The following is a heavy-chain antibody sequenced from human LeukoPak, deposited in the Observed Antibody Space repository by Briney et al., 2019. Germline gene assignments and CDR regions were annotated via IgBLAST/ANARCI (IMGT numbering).Heavy chain of an antibody. Sequence: GASVKVSCKASGYPFTSNGISWVRQAPGQGLEWMGWIGAGSANTKYAQKLQGRVTMTADTSTTTVYMELRSLRSDDTALYYCARDVLGATCGFDFWGQGTLVTVSS. V-gene: IGHV1-18*01. CDR1: GYPFTSNG. D-gene: IGHD1-26*01. J-gene: IGHJ4*02. CDR3: ARDVLGATCGFDF. CDR2: IGAGSANT.